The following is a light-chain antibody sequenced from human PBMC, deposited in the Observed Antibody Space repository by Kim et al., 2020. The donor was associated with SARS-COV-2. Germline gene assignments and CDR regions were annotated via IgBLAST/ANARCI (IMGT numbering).Light chain of an antibody. CDR1: QSISTY. V-gene: IGKV1-39*01. J-gene: IGKJ4*01. Sequence: DIQMTQSPSSLAASVGDRVTIACRASQSISTYLNWYQQKPGKAPKLLIYGASTLQSGVPSRFSGSGSGTDFILTISSLQPEIFASIYCQRSHSKPLLNFGRRTKLEVK. CDR2: GAS. CDR3: QRSHSKPLLN.